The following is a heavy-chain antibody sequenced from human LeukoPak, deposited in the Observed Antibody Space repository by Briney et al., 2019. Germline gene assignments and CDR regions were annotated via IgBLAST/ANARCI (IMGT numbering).Heavy chain of an antibody. CDR1: GGSISSYY. Sequence: SETLSLTCTVSGGSISSYYWSWIRQPAGKGLEWIGRICTSGSTNYNPSLKSRVTMSVDTSKNQFSLKLSSVTAANTAVYYCARGDRRLVNDDAFDIWGQGTMVTVSS. V-gene: IGHV4-4*07. J-gene: IGHJ3*02. CDR2: ICTSGST. CDR3: ARGDRRLVNDDAFDI. D-gene: IGHD3-9*01.